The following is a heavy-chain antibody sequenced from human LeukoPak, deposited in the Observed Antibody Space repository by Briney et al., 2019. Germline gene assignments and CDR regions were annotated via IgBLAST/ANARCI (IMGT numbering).Heavy chain of an antibody. Sequence: SETLSLTCTVSGGSISRYYWRWIRQPAGKGLEWIGRIYTSGSTNYNPSLKSRVTMSVATSKNQFSLKLSSVTAADTAVYYCPSTSSEAVAGYNSFDPWGQGTLVTVSS. CDR2: IYTSGST. CDR3: PSTSSEAVAGYNSFDP. V-gene: IGHV4-4*07. CDR1: GGSISRYY. D-gene: IGHD6-19*01. J-gene: IGHJ5*02.